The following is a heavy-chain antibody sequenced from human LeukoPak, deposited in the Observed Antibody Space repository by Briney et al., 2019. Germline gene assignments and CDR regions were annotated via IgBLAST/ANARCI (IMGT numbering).Heavy chain of an antibody. Sequence: PGGSLRLSCAASGFTLSRYWMHWVRQAPGKGLVWVSRINSDGSTTNYADSVKGRFTISKDTANNTLYLQMNSLRADDTAVYYCARDGGTGTTDYWGQGTLVTVSS. J-gene: IGHJ4*02. CDR1: GFTLSRYW. V-gene: IGHV3-74*01. CDR2: INSDGSTT. CDR3: ARDGGTGTTDY. D-gene: IGHD1-1*01.